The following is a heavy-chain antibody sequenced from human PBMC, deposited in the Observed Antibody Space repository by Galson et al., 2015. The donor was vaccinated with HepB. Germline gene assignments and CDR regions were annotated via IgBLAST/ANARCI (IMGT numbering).Heavy chain of an antibody. V-gene: IGHV1-69*10. CDR2: IIPILGIA. D-gene: IGHD4-11*01. CDR1: GGTFSSYA. Sequence: SVKVSCKASGGTFSSYAISWVRQAPGQGLEWMGGIIPILGIANYAQKFQGRVTITADKSTSTAYMELSSLRSEDTAVYYCARESRTVTFPSYYMDVWGKGTTVTVSS. CDR3: ARESRTVTFPSYYMDV. J-gene: IGHJ6*03.